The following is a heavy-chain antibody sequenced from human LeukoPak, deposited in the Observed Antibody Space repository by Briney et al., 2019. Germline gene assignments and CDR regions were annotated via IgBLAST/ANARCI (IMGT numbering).Heavy chain of an antibody. CDR3: ARDPYCSSTSCSGDY. CDR2: IIPIFGTA. CDR1: GYTFTSYA. D-gene: IGHD2-2*01. V-gene: IGHV1-69*13. J-gene: IGHJ4*02. Sequence: SVKVSCKASGYTFTSYAISWVRQAPGQGLEWMGGIIPIFGTANYAQKFQGRVTITADESTSTAYMELSSLRSEDTAVYYCARDPYCSSTSCSGDYWGQGTLVTVSS.